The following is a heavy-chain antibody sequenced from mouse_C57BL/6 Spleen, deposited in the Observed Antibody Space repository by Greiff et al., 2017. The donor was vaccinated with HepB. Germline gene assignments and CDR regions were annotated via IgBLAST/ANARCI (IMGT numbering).Heavy chain of an antibody. J-gene: IGHJ1*03. D-gene: IGHD2-4*01. V-gene: IGHV1-55*01. Sequence: QVQLQQPGAELVKPGASVKMSCKASGYTFTSYWITWVEQRPGQGLEWIGDIYPGSGSTNYNEKFKSKATLTVDTSSSTAYMQLSSLTSEDSAVYYCARSGDYDWYFDVWGTGTTVTVSS. CDR1: GYTFTSYW. CDR2: IYPGSGST. CDR3: ARSGDYDWYFDV.